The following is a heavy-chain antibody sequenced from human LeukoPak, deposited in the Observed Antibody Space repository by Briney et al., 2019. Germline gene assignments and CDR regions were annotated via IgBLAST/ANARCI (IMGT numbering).Heavy chain of an antibody. CDR1: GFSLSTSGMC. CDR3: ARLVVPAAPYYYYYGMDV. D-gene: IGHD2-2*01. J-gene: IGHJ6*02. CDR2: IDWDDDK. V-gene: IGHV2-70*11. Sequence: ESGPTLVNPTQTLTLTCTFSGFSLSTSGMCVSWIRQPPGKALEWLARIDWDDDKYYSTSLKTRLTISKDTSKNQVVLTMTNMDPVDTATCYCARLVVPAAPYYYYYGMDVWGQGTTVTVSS.